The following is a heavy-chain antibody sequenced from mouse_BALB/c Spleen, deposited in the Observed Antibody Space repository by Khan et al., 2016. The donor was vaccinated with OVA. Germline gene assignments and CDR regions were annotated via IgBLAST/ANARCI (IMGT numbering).Heavy chain of an antibody. V-gene: IGHV1-62-2*01. Sequence: QVQLKQSGAELVKPGASVKLSCKASGYTFTEYIIHWLKQRSGQGLEWIGWFYPGGTTIKYNEKFKDKATLTADKSSSTVSMEISRLTSEDSAVYFCARHEDYGNWLDYWGQGTTLTGAS. CDR2: FYPGGTTI. CDR1: GYTFTEYI. CDR3: ARHEDYGNWLDY. J-gene: IGHJ2*01. D-gene: IGHD2-1*01.